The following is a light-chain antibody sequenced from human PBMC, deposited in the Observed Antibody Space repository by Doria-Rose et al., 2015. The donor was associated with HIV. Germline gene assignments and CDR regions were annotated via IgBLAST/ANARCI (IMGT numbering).Light chain of an antibody. Sequence: TQSPGTLSLSPGERATLSCRASQSFSSTYLAWYQQKPGQAPSLLIYDGSTRATGTPDRFSGSGSGTDFTLTINRLEPEDFALYYCHQYGTSWTFGQGTKVEI. CDR3: HQYGTSWT. CDR1: QSFSSTY. J-gene: IGKJ1*01. V-gene: IGKV3-20*01. CDR2: DGS.